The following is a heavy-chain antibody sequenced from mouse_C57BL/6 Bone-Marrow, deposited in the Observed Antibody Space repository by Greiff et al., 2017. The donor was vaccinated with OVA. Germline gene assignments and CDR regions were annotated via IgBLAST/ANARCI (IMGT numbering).Heavy chain of an antibody. Sequence: EVQGVESGGGLVKPGGSLKLPCAASGFTFSSYTMSWVRQTPEKRLEWVATISGGGGNTYYPDSVKGRFTISRDNAKNTLYLQMSSLRSEDTALYYCARARAQHPYFDYWGQGTTLTVSS. V-gene: IGHV5-9*01. CDR2: ISGGGGNT. CDR1: GFTFSSYT. CDR3: ARARAQHPYFDY. J-gene: IGHJ2*01. D-gene: IGHD3-3*01.